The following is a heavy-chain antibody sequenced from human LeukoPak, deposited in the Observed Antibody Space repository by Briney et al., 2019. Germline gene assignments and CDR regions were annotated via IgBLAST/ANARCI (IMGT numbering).Heavy chain of an antibody. CDR2: ISGSGAST. CDR1: GFTLSTNA. J-gene: IGHJ4*02. V-gene: IGHV3-23*01. CDR3: AKDVGKWESLHFFDY. D-gene: IGHD1-26*01. Sequence: GGSLRLSCLPSGFTLSTNAMSWVRQAPGKGLEWISGISGSGASTYYADSVKGRFTISRDDSRNTLYLQMNSLRGDDTAVYYCAKDVGKWESLHFFDYWGQGTLVTVSS.